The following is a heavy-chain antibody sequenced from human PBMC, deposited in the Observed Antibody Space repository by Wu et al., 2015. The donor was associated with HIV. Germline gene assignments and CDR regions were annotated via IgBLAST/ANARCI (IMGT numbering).Heavy chain of an antibody. CDR3: ARGIADYYDSSGRFPYYYYYGMDV. CDR1: GGTFSSYA. Sequence: QVQLVQSGAEVKKPGSSVKVSCKASGGTFSSYAISWVRQAPGQGLEWMGRIIPIFGTANYAQKFQGRVTITADESTSTAYMELSSLRSEDTAVYYCARGIADYYDSSGRFPYYYYYGMDVWGQGTTVTVSS. J-gene: IGHJ6*02. CDR2: IIPIFGTA. V-gene: IGHV1-69*13. D-gene: IGHD3-22*01.